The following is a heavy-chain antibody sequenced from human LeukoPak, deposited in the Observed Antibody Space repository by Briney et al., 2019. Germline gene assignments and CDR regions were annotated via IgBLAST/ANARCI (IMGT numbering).Heavy chain of an antibody. V-gene: IGHV3-20*04. D-gene: IGHD3-22*01. CDR3: ARGGYYDSSGYYYFDY. J-gene: IGHJ4*02. Sequence: GGSLRLSCAASGFTSDDYGMSWVRQAPGKGLEWVSGINWNGGSTGYADSVKGRFTISRDNAKNSLYLQMNSLRAEDTALYYCARGGYYDSSGYYYFDYWGQGTLVTVSS. CDR1: GFTSDDYG. CDR2: INWNGGST.